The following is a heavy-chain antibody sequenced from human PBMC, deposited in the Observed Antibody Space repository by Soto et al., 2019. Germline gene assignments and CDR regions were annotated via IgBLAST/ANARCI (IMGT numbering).Heavy chain of an antibody. D-gene: IGHD2-21*01. CDR3: ARERTEAMKNILPYFDN. CDR2: IYNSGST. J-gene: IGHJ4*02. Sequence: SETLSLTCTVSGGSISSGGYYWSWIRQHPGKGLEWIGYIYNSGSTYYNPSLKSRVTISLDTSKNQFSLKLSSVTAADTAVYSCARERTEAMKNILPYFDNWGQGSLVTVSS. CDR1: GGSISSGGYY. V-gene: IGHV4-31*03.